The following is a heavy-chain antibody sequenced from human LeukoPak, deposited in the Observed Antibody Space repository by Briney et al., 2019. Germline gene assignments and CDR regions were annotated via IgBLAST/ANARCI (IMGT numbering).Heavy chain of an antibody. V-gene: IGHV4-4*07. CDR3: ARGFRNYYDSSGFDY. CDR1: GGSISNDC. J-gene: IGHJ4*02. CDR2: LYTRGTT. D-gene: IGHD3-22*01. Sequence: SETLSLTCTVSGGSISNDCWSWIRQPAGKGLEWIGRLYTRGTTNYNPSLKSRVTMSLDTSKNQFSLKLNSVTAADTAVYYCARGFRNYYDSSGFDYWGQGILVTVSS.